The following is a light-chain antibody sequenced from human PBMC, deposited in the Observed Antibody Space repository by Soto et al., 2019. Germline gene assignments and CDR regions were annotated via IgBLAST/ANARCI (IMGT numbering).Light chain of an antibody. CDR3: AAWDDSLNGHVI. Sequence: QSVLTQPPSASGTPGQRLSISCSGRNSNIGKNTVNWYQQLPRTAPKLLIYSNNQRPSGVPDRFSGSKSGTSASLAISGLQSEDEADYYCAAWDDSLNGHVIFGGGTKVTVL. CDR1: NSNIGKNT. V-gene: IGLV1-44*01. CDR2: SNN. J-gene: IGLJ2*01.